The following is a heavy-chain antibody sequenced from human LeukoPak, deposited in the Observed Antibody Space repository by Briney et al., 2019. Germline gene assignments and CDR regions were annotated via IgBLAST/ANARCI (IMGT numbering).Heavy chain of an antibody. V-gene: IGHV3-21*01. D-gene: IGHD6-13*01. J-gene: IGHJ4*02. CDR2: ITASSTAI. CDR3: AKDHGDSPHFDY. CDR1: GFTFNTYT. Sequence: GGSLRLSCAASGFTFNTYTMNWVRQAPGKGLEWVSSITASSTAIYSADSVKGRFTISRDNAKNFLYLQMNSLRAEDTAVYYCAKDHGDSPHFDYWGQGTLVTVSS.